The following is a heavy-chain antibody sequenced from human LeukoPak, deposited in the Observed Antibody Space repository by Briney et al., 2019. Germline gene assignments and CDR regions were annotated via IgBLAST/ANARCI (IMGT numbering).Heavy chain of an antibody. J-gene: IGHJ4*02. CDR2: IKQDGSEK. V-gene: IGHV3-7*01. CDR3: ARERWAYYFDY. CDR1: GFTFSSYW. Sequence: PGGSLRLSCAASGFTFSSYWMSWVRQAPGKGLEWVANIKQDGSEKYYVDSVKGRFTVSRDNAKNSLYLQMNSLRAEDTAVYYCARERWAYYFDYWGQGTLVTVSS. D-gene: IGHD4-23*01.